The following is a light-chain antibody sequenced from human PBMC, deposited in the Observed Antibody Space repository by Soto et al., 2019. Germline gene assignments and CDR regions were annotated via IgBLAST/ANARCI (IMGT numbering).Light chain of an antibody. CDR2: GAS. CDR1: QSVSSSY. CDR3: QQYGSSPSVA. Sequence: EIVLTHSPGTLSLSPLEIATLSCRASQSVSSSYLAWYQQKPGQAPRLLIYGASSRATGIPDRFSGSGSGTDFTLTISRLEPEDFAVYYCQQYGSSPSVAFGQGTRLEIK. J-gene: IGKJ5*01. V-gene: IGKV3-20*01.